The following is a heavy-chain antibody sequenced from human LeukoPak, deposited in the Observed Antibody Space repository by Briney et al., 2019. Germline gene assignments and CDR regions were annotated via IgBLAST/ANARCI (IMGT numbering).Heavy chain of an antibody. D-gene: IGHD7-27*01. CDR2: TYYMSKWYN. J-gene: IGHJ3*02. CDR3: AIELGDAFDI. V-gene: IGHV6-1*01. CDR1: GDTVSSNSVA. Sequence: SQTLSLTCAISGDTVSSNSVAWNWIRQSPSRGLEWLGRTYYMSKWYNDYTVSVRSRITINADTSKNQFSLQLNSVTPEDTAVYYCAIELGDAFDIWGQGTMVTVSS.